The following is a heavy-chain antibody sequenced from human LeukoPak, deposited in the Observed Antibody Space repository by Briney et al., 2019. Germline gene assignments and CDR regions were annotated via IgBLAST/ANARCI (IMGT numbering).Heavy chain of an antibody. V-gene: IGHV4-39*07. Sequence: SETLSLTCTVSGGSISSSSYYWGWIRQPPGRGLERIGSIYYSGSAYYNPSLKSRVTISVDTSKNQFSLKLSSVTAADTAVYYCARNPLVDSYYYYYMDVWGKGTTVTVSS. CDR3: ARNPLVDSYYYYYMDV. CDR1: GGSISSSSYY. CDR2: IYYSGSA. D-gene: IGHD2-2*01. J-gene: IGHJ6*03.